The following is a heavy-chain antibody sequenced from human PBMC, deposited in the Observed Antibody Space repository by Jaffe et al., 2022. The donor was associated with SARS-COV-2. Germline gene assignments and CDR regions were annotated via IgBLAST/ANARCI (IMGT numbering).Heavy chain of an antibody. Sequence: QVQLVESGGGVVQPGRSLRLSCAASGFTFSSYGMHWVRQAPGKGLEWVAVISYDGSNKYYADSVKGRFTISRDNSKNTLYLQMNSLRAEDTAVYYCAKDRNIAAAGISAFDIWGQGTMVTVSS. J-gene: IGHJ3*02. V-gene: IGHV3-30*18. D-gene: IGHD6-13*01. CDR1: GFTFSSYG. CDR3: AKDRNIAAAGISAFDI. CDR2: ISYDGSNK.